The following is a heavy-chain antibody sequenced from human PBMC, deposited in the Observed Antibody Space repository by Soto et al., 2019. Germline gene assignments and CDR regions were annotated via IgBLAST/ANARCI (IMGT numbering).Heavy chain of an antibody. CDR1: GITFSNAW. D-gene: IGHD3-22*01. V-gene: IGHV3-15*01. Sequence: GGSLRLSCAASGITFSNAWMSWVRQAPGKGLEWVGHIKRKTDGGTTDYVAPVKGRFTISRDDSTNTLYLQMSSLRTEDTAVYYCTTLMVSYYYDSSGPPILRPDYCGQGTLVTVSS. CDR3: TTLMVSYYYDSSGPPILRPDY. J-gene: IGHJ4*02. CDR2: IKRKTDGGTT.